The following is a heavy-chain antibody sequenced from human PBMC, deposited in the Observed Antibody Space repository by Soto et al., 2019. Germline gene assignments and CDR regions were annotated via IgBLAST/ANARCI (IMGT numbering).Heavy chain of an antibody. J-gene: IGHJ4*02. Sequence: GGSLRLSCAASGFTFSNAWMSWVRQAPGKGLEWVGRIKSKTDGGTTDYAAPVKGRFTVSRDDSKNTLYLQMNSLKTEDKALYYCTTDQIEEHQLVLFVYWGQGTMVTVSS. CDR2: IKSKTDGGTT. D-gene: IGHD6-13*01. CDR1: GFTFSNAW. V-gene: IGHV3-15*01. CDR3: TTDQIEEHQLVLFVY.